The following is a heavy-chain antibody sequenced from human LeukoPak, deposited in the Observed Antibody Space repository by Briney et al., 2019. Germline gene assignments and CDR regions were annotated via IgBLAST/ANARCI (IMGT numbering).Heavy chain of an antibody. J-gene: IGHJ4*02. CDR2: IFHTGST. D-gene: IGHD6-13*01. CDR3: ARDHSSSSEDY. Sequence: SEALSLTCTVSGYSISSGYYWAWIRQPPGKGLEWIGSIFHTGSTYHNPSLKSRVTISVDTSKNQFSLKLNSVTAADTAVYYCARDHSSSSEDYWGQGTLVTVSS. V-gene: IGHV4-38-2*02. CDR1: GYSISSGYY.